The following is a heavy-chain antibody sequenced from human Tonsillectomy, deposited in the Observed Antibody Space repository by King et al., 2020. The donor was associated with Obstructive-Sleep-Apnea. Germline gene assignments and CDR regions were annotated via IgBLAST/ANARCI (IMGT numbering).Heavy chain of an antibody. V-gene: IGHV4-59*01. CDR1: GGSISSYY. J-gene: IGHJ4*02. CDR2: IYYSGST. CDR3: ARDGDSSGFFDY. D-gene: IGHD6-19*01. Sequence: QLQESGPGLVKPSETLSLTCTVSGGSISSYYWSWIRQPPGKGLEWIGDIYYSGSTNYNPSLKSRVTISVDTSKNQFSLNLSSVTAADTAVYNCARDGDSSGFFDYWGQGTLVTVSS.